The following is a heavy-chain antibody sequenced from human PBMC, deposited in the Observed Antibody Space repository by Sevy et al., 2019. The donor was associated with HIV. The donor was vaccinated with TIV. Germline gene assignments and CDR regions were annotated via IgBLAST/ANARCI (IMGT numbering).Heavy chain of an antibody. J-gene: IGHJ6*02. V-gene: IGHV4-34*01. D-gene: IGHD6-6*01. Sequence: SETLSLTCAVYGGSFSGYYWSWIRQPPGKGLEWIGEINHSGSTNYNPSLKSRVTISVDTSKNQFSLKLSTVTAADTAVYYCARLYSSSSGFRYYYYGMDVWGQGTTVTVPS. CDR3: ARLYSSSSGFRYYYYGMDV. CDR2: INHSGST. CDR1: GGSFSGYY.